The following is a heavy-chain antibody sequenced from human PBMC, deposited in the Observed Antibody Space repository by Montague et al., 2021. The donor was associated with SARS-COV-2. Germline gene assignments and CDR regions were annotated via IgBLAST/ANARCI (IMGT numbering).Heavy chain of an antibody. Sequence: PPLVKPTQTLTLTCTFSGFSLSTGGMCVSWIRQPPGKALEWLALIDWDDDKYYSTSLKTRLTISKDTSKNQVVLTMTNMDPVDTATYYCAHRGSWAGPGMDVWGQGTTVTVSS. CDR2: IDWDDDK. CDR3: AHRGSWAGPGMDV. J-gene: IGHJ6*02. V-gene: IGHV2-70*12. D-gene: IGHD6-13*01. CDR1: GFSLSTGGMC.